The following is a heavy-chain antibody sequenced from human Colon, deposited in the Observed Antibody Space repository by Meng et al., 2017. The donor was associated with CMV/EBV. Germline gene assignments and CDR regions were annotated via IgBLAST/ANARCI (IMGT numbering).Heavy chain of an antibody. V-gene: IGHV1-2*02. J-gene: IGHJ5*02. D-gene: IGHD3-3*02. CDR1: AYTFTDCY. CDR3: GRDRHLDP. CDR2: INSISGDT. Sequence: QVQLVQSGAEVTKPGATVKVCCQASAYTFTDCYIHLVRQAPRQGLEWMGWINSISGDTNYAQKFQGRVTMTRDTSITRAYMELNSLKSDDTAVYYCGRDRHLDPWGQGTLVTVSS.